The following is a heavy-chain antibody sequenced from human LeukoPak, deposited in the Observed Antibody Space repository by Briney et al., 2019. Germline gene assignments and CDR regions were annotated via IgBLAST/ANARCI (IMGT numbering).Heavy chain of an antibody. J-gene: IGHJ5*02. CDR3: ARSRTGPNWFDP. CDR1: GFTFSSYS. Sequence: GGSLRLSCAASGFTFSSYSMNWVRQAPGKGLEWVSSIYSSGTYIYYADSAKGRFTISRDNAKNSLYLQMNSLRAEDTAVYYCARSRTGPNWFDPWGQGTLVTVSS. D-gene: IGHD1-14*01. CDR2: IYSSGTYI. V-gene: IGHV3-21*01.